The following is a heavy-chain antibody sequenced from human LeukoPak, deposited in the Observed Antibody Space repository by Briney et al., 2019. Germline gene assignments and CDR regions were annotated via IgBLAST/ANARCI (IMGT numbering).Heavy chain of an antibody. Sequence: SGGSLRLSCAASGFTFSTYWMSWARQAPGKGLEWVANIKKDGSEKYYVDSVKGRFTISRDNAKNSLYLQMNSLRAEDTAVYYCARAQGYFDYWGQGTLVTVSS. J-gene: IGHJ4*02. CDR1: GFTFSTYW. CDR2: IKKDGSEK. V-gene: IGHV3-7*01. CDR3: ARAQGYFDY.